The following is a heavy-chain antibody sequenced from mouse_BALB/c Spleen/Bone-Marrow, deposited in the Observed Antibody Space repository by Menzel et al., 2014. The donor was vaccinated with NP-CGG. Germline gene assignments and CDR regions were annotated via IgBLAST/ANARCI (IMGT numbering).Heavy chain of an antibody. CDR2: ISYDGNN. CDR1: GYSITSGYY. CDR3: VRAPFPYAVDC. V-gene: IGHV3-6*02. J-gene: IGHJ4*01. Sequence: EVQLQQSGPGLVKPSQSLSLTCSVTGYSITSGYYWNWIRQFPGNTLEWMGYISYDGNNNYNPSLKNQISITRDTSKNQFFLKLNSVTTDDTATYYCVRAPFPYAVDCWGQGTSVTVSS.